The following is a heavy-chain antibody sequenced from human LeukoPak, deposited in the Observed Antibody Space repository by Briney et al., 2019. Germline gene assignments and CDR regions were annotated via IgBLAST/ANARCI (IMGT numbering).Heavy chain of an antibody. D-gene: IGHD6-13*01. J-gene: IGHJ6*02. CDR3: ALRRRGSSSWYNYHGMDV. CDR1: GDSVSSNSAA. Sequence: SQTLSLTCAISGDSVSSNSAAWNWIRQSPSRGLEWLGRTYYRSKWYNDYAVSVKSRITINPDTSKNQFSLRLNSVTPEDTAVYYCALRRRGSSSWYNYHGMDVWGQGTTVTVSS. V-gene: IGHV6-1*01. CDR2: TYYRSKWYN.